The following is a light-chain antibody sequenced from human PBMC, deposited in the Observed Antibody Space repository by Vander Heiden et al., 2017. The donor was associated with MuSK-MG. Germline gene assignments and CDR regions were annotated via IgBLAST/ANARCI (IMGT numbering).Light chain of an antibody. CDR1: SSDVGGYNY. Sequence: QSPLTQPPPASGSPAQTVTLSCTGTSSDVGGYNYFSWDQQHPGKAPNRIIYEVSKRPSGVPDRFSGSKSGNTASLTVSGLQAEDEADYYCSSYAGSNIYVFGTGTKVTVL. V-gene: IGLV2-8*01. J-gene: IGLJ1*01. CDR2: EVS. CDR3: SSYAGSNIYV.